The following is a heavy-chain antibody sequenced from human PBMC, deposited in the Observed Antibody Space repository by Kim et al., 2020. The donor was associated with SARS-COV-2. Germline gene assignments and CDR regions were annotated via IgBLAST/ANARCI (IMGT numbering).Heavy chain of an antibody. CDR1: GFTFSSCA. Sequence: GGSLRLSCAASGFTFSSCAIHWVRQAPGKGLEWVAAISYDGSNKNYADSVKGRFTISRDNSKNTLYLQMNSLRAEDTALYYCARDQWSRLRGLTYSYYGMDFWGQGTTVTVSS. V-gene: IGHV3-30-3*01. J-gene: IGHJ6*02. CDR3: ARDQWSRLRGLTYSYYGMDF. D-gene: IGHD3-10*01. CDR2: ISYDGSNK.